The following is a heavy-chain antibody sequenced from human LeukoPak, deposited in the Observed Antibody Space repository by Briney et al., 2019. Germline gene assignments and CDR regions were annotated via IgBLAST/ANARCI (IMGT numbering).Heavy chain of an antibody. J-gene: IGHJ4*02. D-gene: IGHD3-22*01. CDR3: ARDPANYYDSSGYRD. CDR1: GFTFSSYA. CDR2: ISYDGSNK. Sequence: GGSLRLSCAASGFTFSSYAMHWVRQAPGKGLEWVAVISYDGSNKYYADSVKGRFTISRDNSKNTLCLQMNSLRAEDTAVYYCARDPANYYDSSGYRDWGQGTLVTVSS. V-gene: IGHV3-30*04.